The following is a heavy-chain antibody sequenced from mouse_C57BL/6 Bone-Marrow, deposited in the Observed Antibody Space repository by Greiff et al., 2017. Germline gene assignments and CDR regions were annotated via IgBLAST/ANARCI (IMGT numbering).Heavy chain of an antibody. CDR1: GYSITSDY. CDR3: ARREIYGILAY. J-gene: IGHJ3*01. CDR2: ISYSGSS. D-gene: IGHD2-1*01. Sequence: EVQLQQSGPGLAKPSQTLSLTCSVTGYSITSDYWNWIRKFPGNKLEYMGYISYSGSSYYNPSLQSRISITRDTSKNRYYLQLNSVTTDDTSTYYCARREIYGILAYWGQGTLVTVSA. V-gene: IGHV3-8*01.